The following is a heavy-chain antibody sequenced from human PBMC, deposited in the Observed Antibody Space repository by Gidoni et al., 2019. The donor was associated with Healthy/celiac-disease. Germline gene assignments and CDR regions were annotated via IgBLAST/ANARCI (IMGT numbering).Heavy chain of an antibody. CDR3: ARLEASGSYYSAYWGIDY. Sequence: QLQLQESGPGLVKPSATLSLNGTVSGGSISSSSYYWGWIRQPPGKGLEWIGSIYYSGSTYYNPSLKSRVTISVDTSKNQFSLKLSSVTAADTAVYYCARLEASGSYYSAYWGIDYWGQGTLVTVSS. CDR1: GGSISSSSYY. CDR2: IYYSGST. V-gene: IGHV4-39*01. D-gene: IGHD1-26*01. J-gene: IGHJ4*02.